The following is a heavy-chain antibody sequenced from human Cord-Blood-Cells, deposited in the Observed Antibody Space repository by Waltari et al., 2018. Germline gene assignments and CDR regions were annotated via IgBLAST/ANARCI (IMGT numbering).Heavy chain of an antibody. CDR3: ARDVSNYEGMDV. J-gene: IGHJ6*02. V-gene: IGHV3-53*01. Sequence: EVQLVESGGGLIQPGGSLRLACAASGFTFSSNYMSWVRQAPGKGLEWVSVIYSGGSTYYADSVKGRFTISRDNSKNTLYLQMNSLRAEDTAVYYCARDVSNYEGMDVWGQGTTVTVSS. CDR1: GFTFSSNY. CDR2: IYSGGST. D-gene: IGHD4-4*01.